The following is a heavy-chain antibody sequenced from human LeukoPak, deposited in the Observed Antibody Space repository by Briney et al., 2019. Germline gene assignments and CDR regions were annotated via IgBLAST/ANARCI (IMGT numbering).Heavy chain of an antibody. CDR3: ARTYSRLAVALDY. J-gene: IGHJ4*02. CDR2: IKQDGSEK. CDR1: GFTFTTYW. Sequence: PGGSLRLSCAASGFTFTTYWMSWVRQAPGKGLEWVANIKQDGSEKRYVDSVKGRFTISRDNAKNSLYLQINSLRAEDTAVYYCARTYSRLAVALDYWGQGTLVTVSS. D-gene: IGHD4-11*01. V-gene: IGHV3-7*01.